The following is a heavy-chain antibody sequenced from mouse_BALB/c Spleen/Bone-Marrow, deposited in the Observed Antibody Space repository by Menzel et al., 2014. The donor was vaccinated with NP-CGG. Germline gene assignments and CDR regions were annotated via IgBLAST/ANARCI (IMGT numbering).Heavy chain of an antibody. CDR3: ARYDYYGSSFFDY. D-gene: IGHD1-1*01. J-gene: IGHJ2*01. V-gene: IGHV1-31*01. Sequence: EVQLQQSGPELVKPGASVKISCKASGYSFTGYYMHWVKQSHVKSLEWIGRINPYNGATSYNQNFKDKASLTVDKSSSTAYTELHSLTSEDSAVYYCARYDYYGSSFFDYWGQGTTLTVSS. CDR2: INPYNGAT. CDR1: GYSFTGYY.